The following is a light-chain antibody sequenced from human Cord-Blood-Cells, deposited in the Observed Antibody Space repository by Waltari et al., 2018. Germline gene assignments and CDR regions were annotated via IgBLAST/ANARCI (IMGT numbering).Light chain of an antibody. CDR3: QQYYSTPLT. CDR2: WAS. V-gene: IGKV4-1*01. Sequence: DIVMTQSPDSLAVSLGERATINCKSSQSVLYSSNNKNYLAWYQQKPGQPPKLPIYWASTRKSGVPDQFSGSGSGTDFTLTISSLQAEDVAVYYCQQYYSTPLTFSGGTKVEIK. CDR1: QSVLYSSNNKNY. J-gene: IGKJ4*02.